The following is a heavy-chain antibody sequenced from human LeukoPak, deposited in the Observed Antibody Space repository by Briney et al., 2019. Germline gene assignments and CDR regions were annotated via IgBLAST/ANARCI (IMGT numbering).Heavy chain of an antibody. Sequence: GGSLRLSCAASGFTFSSYAMHWVRQAPGKGLEWVAVISYDGSNKYYADSVKGRFTISRDNSKNTLYLQMNSLRAEDTAVYYCARDFSYYYGSGSPALYNWFDPWGQGTLVTVSS. D-gene: IGHD3-10*01. CDR1: GFTFSSYA. CDR3: ARDFSYYYGSGSPALYNWFDP. V-gene: IGHV3-30*04. J-gene: IGHJ5*02. CDR2: ISYDGSNK.